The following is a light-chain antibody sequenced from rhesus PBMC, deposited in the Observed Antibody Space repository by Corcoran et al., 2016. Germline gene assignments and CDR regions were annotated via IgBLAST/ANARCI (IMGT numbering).Light chain of an antibody. CDR2: DAS. CDR1: QGISSY. CDR3: PQRNSYPLT. V-gene: IGKV1-38*01. Sequence: DIQLTQSPSSLSASVGDRVTITCRASQGISSYLAWYQQKSGKAPKLLIYDASNLQSGVPSRFSGRGSGTEFTLTISSLQPEDFATYYCPQRNSYPLTFGGGTRVEIK. J-gene: IGKJ4*01.